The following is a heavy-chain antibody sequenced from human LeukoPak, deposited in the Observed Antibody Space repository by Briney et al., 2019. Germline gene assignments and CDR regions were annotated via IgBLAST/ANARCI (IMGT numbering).Heavy chain of an antibody. J-gene: IGHJ4*02. V-gene: IGHV3-30*03. CDR3: ARAGYCSGGSCYGSDY. CDR1: GFTFSSYG. Sequence: QPGRSLRLSCAASGFTFSSYGMHWVRQAPGKGLEWVAVISYDGSNKYYADSVKGRFTISRDNSKNTLYLQMNSLRAEDTAVYYCARAGYCSGGSCYGSDYWGQGTLVSVSS. D-gene: IGHD2-15*01. CDR2: ISYDGSNK.